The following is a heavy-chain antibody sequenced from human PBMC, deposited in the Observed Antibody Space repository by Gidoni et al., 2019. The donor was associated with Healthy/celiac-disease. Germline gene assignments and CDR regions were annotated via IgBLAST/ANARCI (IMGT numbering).Heavy chain of an antibody. D-gene: IGHD4-17*01. Sequence: QLQLQESGPGLVKPSATLSLTCTVSGGSIRSSSYYWGWIRQPPGKGLEWIGSIYYSGSTYYNPSLKSRVTISVDTSKNQFSLKLSSVTAADTAVYYCARHSVTTVTTFDYWGQGTLVTVSS. CDR3: ARHSVTTVTTFDY. J-gene: IGHJ4*02. CDR2: IYYSGST. CDR1: GGSIRSSSYY. V-gene: IGHV4-39*01.